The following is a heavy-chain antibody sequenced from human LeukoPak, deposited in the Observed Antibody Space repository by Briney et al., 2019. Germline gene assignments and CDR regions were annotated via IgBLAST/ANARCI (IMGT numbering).Heavy chain of an antibody. J-gene: IGHJ3*02. Sequence: GGSLRLSCAASGFTFRSYDMYSVRQAPGKGLEWVSYISSSGTTTHYGDSVKGRFTISRDNAKNSLYLQMNSLRAEDTAVYYCARGRRPDAFDSWGQGTRVTVSS. V-gene: IGHV3-48*03. CDR3: ARGRRPDAFDS. CDR2: ISSSGTTT. CDR1: GFTFRSYD.